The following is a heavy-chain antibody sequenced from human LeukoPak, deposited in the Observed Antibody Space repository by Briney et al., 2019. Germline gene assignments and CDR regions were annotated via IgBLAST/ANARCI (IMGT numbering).Heavy chain of an antibody. CDR1: GFTFSSYS. CDR3: ARSDYGGKKRNYYYMDV. V-gene: IGHV3-21*01. J-gene: IGHJ6*03. Sequence: PGGSLRLACAASGFTFSSYSMNCVRQAPWKGLEWGSSISSSSSYISYADSVKGRFTISRDNAKNSLYLQMNSLRAEDTAVYYCARSDYGGKKRNYYYMDVWGKGTTVTVSS. D-gene: IGHD4-23*01. CDR2: ISSSSSYI.